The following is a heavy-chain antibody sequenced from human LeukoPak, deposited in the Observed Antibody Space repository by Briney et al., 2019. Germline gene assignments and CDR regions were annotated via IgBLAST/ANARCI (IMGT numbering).Heavy chain of an antibody. V-gene: IGHV4-59*01. D-gene: IGHD4-17*01. J-gene: IGHJ5*02. CDR2: IYYSGST. CDR1: GGSISGYY. CDR3: ARDYQYGHSLHP. Sequence: SETLSLTCTVSGGSISGYYWSWIRQPPGKGLEWIGYIYYSGSTNYNPSLKSRVTISVDTSKNQFSLKLSSVTAADTAVYYCARDYQYGHSLHPWGQGTLVTVSS.